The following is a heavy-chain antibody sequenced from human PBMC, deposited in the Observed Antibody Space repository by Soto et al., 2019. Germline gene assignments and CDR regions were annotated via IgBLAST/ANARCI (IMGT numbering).Heavy chain of an antibody. CDR2: IIPIFGTA. V-gene: IGHV1-69*13. CDR3: QGRIAAAGPNYYYYGMDV. CDR1: GGTFSSYA. D-gene: IGHD6-13*01. Sequence: SVKVSCKASGGTFSSYAISWVRQAPGQGLEWMGGIIPIFGTANYAQKFQGRVTITADESTSTAYMELSSLRSEDTAVYYCQGRIAAAGPNYYYYGMDVWGQGTTVTVSS. J-gene: IGHJ6*02.